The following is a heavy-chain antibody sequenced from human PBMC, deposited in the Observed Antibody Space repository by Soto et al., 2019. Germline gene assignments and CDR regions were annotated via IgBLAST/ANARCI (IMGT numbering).Heavy chain of an antibody. CDR3: ARVQVLPNPAADF. D-gene: IGHD3-10*01. CDR1: GYTFTTYG. Sequence: ASVKVSCKASGYTFTTYGIIWVRQAPGQHLEWLGWISTRNGDTNYAQEFQGRVTLTTDTSTSTAYMKLMTLRSDDTAVYFCARVQVLPNPAADFWGQGTLVTVSS. CDR2: ISTRNGDT. V-gene: IGHV1-18*04. J-gene: IGHJ4*02.